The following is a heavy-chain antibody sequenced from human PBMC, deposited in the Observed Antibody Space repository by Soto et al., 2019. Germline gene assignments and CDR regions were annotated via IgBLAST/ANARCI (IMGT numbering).Heavy chain of an antibody. CDR3: ARDRGAYGMDF. V-gene: IGHV1-18*01. Sequence: QVQLVQSGAEVKKPGASVKVSCKASGYTFTSYGISCVRQAPGQGLEWLGWIIAYNGNTNYAQKLQGRVTMTTDTSTSTAFMKLSSMRSVDTAGYYCARDRGAYGMDFWGQGTTVTVSS. CDR1: GYTFTSYG. J-gene: IGHJ6*02. CDR2: IIAYNGNT.